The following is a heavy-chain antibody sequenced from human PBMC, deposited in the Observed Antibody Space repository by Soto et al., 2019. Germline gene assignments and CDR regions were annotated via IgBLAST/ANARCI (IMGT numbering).Heavy chain of an antibody. J-gene: IGHJ6*02. D-gene: IGHD3-3*01. V-gene: IGHV3-11*06. CDR3: ARDFTIFGVVIPHYYGMDV. Sequence: PEVTLRLSWSPCGCTLSDSYMSWIRQAPWKGLEWVSYISSSSGYTTYADSAKGRFTISRDNAKNSLYLQMNSLRAEDTAVYYCARDFTIFGVVIPHYYGMDVWGQGTTVAVSS. CDR1: GCTLSDSY. CDR2: ISSSSGYT.